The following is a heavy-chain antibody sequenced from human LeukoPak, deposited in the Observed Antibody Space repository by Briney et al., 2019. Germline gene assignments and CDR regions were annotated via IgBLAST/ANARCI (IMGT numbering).Heavy chain of an antibody. J-gene: IGHJ4*02. Sequence: GGSLRLSCVASGFTFSDAWMSWVRQAPGKGLEWVGRLKSKTDGGTTDYAAPVKGRFTISRDDSKNTLYLQMNSLKTEDTAVYYCTTEYLVATTFDYWGQGTLVTVSS. CDR3: TTEYLVATTFDY. CDR1: GFTFSDAW. CDR2: LKSKTDGGTT. D-gene: IGHD5-12*01. V-gene: IGHV3-15*01.